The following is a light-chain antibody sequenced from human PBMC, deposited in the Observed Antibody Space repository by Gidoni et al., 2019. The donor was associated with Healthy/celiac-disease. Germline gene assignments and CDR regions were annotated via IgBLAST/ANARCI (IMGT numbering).Light chain of an antibody. Sequence: EIVLTQSPGTLSLSPGERATLSCRASQSVSSSYLAWYQQKPGQAPRLLIYGASSRATGIPDRFSGNGSGTDFTRTISRLEPEDFAVYYCQQYGSSPLTFXGXTKVXIK. CDR2: GAS. J-gene: IGKJ4*01. CDR1: QSVSSSY. CDR3: QQYGSSPLT. V-gene: IGKV3-20*01.